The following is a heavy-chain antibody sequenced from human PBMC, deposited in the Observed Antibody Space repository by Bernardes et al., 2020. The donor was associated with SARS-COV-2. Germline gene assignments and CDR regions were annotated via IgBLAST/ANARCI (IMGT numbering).Heavy chain of an antibody. CDR2: ISSSGSTI. V-gene: IGHV3-48*03. Sequence: GGSLRLSCAASGFTFSSYEMNWVRQAPGKGLEWVSYISSSGSTIYYADSVKGRFTISRDNAKNSLYLQMNSLRAEDTAVYYCASQELAVAEPTGYYGMDVWGQGTTVTVSS. CDR3: ASQELAVAEPTGYYGMDV. D-gene: IGHD6-19*01. J-gene: IGHJ6*02. CDR1: GFTFSSYE.